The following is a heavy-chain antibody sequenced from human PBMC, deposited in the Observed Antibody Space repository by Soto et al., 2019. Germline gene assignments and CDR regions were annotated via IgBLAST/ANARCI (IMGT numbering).Heavy chain of an antibody. CDR3: ASVVGGDSAYYLDY. D-gene: IGHD2-21*02. Sequence: QVQLQESGPGLVESSQTLSLTCTVSGVSISSGGYYWGWIRQHPGKGLEWIGNIYYSGRTYYNPSLKSRLLMSVDTSKNHFSLNLHSVTAADTAMYFCASVVGGDSAYYLDYWGQGVLVTVSS. CDR1: GVSISSGGYY. V-gene: IGHV4-31*03. J-gene: IGHJ4*02. CDR2: IYYSGRT.